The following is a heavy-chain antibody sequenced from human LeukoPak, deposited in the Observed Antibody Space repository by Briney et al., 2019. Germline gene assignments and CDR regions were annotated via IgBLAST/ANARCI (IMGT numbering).Heavy chain of an antibody. V-gene: IGHV3-21*01. J-gene: IGHJ4*02. CDR1: GFPFSTHT. CDR3: VRGRGCSGGSCRFEN. CDR2: ISHSSTYI. Sequence: PGGSLRLSCAASGFPFSTHTMNWVRQAPGKGLEWISSISHSSTYIYYADSVKGRFTISRDNAKNPLYLQMNSLRAEDTAVYYCVRGRGCSGGSCRFENWGQGTLVTVSS. D-gene: IGHD2-15*01.